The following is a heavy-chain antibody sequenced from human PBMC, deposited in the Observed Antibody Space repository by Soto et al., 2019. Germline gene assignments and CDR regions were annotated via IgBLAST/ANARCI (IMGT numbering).Heavy chain of an antibody. D-gene: IGHD6-19*01. Sequence: PGESLKISCKGSGYSFPSYWIAWVRQMPGKGLEWMGIIYPGDSDTRYSPSFQGQVTISADKSISTAYLQWSSLKASDSAMYYCARAMEPGGWRQAFYFYXWGQGTLVTVSX. CDR2: IYPGDSDT. CDR3: ARAMEPGGWRQAFYFYX. J-gene: IGHJ4*01. V-gene: IGHV5-51*01. CDR1: GYSFPSYW.